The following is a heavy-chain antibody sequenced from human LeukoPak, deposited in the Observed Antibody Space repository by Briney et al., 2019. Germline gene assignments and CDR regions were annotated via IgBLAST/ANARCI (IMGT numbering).Heavy chain of an antibody. Sequence: SETLSLTCTVSGGSISSYYWSWIRQPPGKGLEWIGYIYYSGSTNYNPSLKSRVTISVDTSENQFSLKLSSVTAADTAVYYCARDRGIAAAGPSNWFDPWGQGTLVTVSS. J-gene: IGHJ5*02. CDR1: GGSISSYY. CDR2: IYYSGST. D-gene: IGHD6-13*01. CDR3: ARDRGIAAAGPSNWFDP. V-gene: IGHV4-59*01.